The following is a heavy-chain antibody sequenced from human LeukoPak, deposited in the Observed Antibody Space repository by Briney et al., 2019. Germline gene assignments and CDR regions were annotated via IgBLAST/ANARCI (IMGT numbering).Heavy chain of an antibody. D-gene: IGHD2-15*01. CDR1: GYTFTSYA. CDR3: ARGVRSYCSGGSCYPAWYNWFDP. Sequence: ASVKVSCKASGYTFTSYAMHWVRQAPGQRLEWMGWINAGNGNTKYSQKFQGRVTITRDTSASTAYMEPSSLRSEDTAVYYCARGVRSYCSGGSCYPAWYNWFDPWGQGTLVTVSS. CDR2: INAGNGNT. V-gene: IGHV1-3*01. J-gene: IGHJ5*02.